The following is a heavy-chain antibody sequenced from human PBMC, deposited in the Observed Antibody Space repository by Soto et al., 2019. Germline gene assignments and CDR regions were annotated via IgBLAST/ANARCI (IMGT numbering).Heavy chain of an antibody. V-gene: IGHV3-11*01. CDR2: ISSDGSAT. CDR3: VRDRDRRWFHP. J-gene: IGHJ5*02. Sequence: QLVESGGGLVKPGGSLRLSCTASGFIFSDFYMAWIRQAPGKGLEWVSYISSDGSATYKESVKGRFTVSRDNAKDSLYLQMNSLRDEDTAVYYCVRDRDRRWFHPRGQGTLVTVSS. CDR1: GFIFSDFY. D-gene: IGHD3-10*01.